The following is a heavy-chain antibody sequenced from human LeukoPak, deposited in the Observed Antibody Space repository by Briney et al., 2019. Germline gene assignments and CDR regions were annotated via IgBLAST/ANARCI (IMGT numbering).Heavy chain of an antibody. J-gene: IGHJ6*03. D-gene: IGHD1-14*01. Sequence: GGSLRLSCAASGFTFSSYGMHWVRQAPGKGLEWVAVISYDGSSKDYADSVKGRFTISRDNSKNTLYLQMNSLTVEDTALYYCAKDVTQNNYYMDVWGKGTTVTISS. CDR1: GFTFSSYG. CDR3: AKDVTQNNYYMDV. V-gene: IGHV3-30*18. CDR2: ISYDGSSK.